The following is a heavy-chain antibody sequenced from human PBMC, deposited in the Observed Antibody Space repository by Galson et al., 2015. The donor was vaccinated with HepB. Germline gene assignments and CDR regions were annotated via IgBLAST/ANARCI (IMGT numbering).Heavy chain of an antibody. J-gene: IGHJ4*02. CDR1: GGSVSRGNYY. CDR3: AGYWETVDYFDY. V-gene: IGHV4-61*01. D-gene: IGHD1-26*01. Sequence: TLSLTCTVSGGSVSRGNYYWSWIRQPPGKGLEWIGYIYNTGTTNYNPSLKSRVTISVDTSKNQFSLKLSSVTAADTAMYYCAGYWETVDYFDYWGQGTLVTVSS. CDR2: IYNTGTT.